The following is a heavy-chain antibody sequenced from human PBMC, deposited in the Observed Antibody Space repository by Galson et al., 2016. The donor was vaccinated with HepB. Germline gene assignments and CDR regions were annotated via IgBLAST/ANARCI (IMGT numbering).Heavy chain of an antibody. J-gene: IGHJ6*02. CDR2: LYYSGRTF. CDR3: ARHLRGYMNSYGMDV. CDR1: GGSISSTSNY. D-gene: IGHD6-13*01. V-gene: IGHV4-39*01. Sequence: SETLSLTCTVSGGSISSTSNYWCWIRQSPGKGLEWIGSLYYSGRTFFYNPSLKSRVTMSVDTSKNQFSLNLTSVTAADTAVYYCARHLRGYMNSYGMDVRGQGTTVTVSS.